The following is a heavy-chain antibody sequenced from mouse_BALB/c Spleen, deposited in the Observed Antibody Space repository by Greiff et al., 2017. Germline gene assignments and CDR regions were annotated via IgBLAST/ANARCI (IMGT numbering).Heavy chain of an antibody. Sequence: QVQLQQSGAELMKPGASVKISCKATGYTFSSYWIEWVKQRPGHGLEWIGEILPGSGSTNYNEKFKGKATFTADTSSNTAYMQLSSLTSEDSAVYYCARFGVTTVVATDFWGQGTTLTVSS. V-gene: IGHV1-9*01. CDR3: ARFGVTTVVATDF. CDR2: ILPGSGST. D-gene: IGHD1-1*01. CDR1: GYTFSSYW. J-gene: IGHJ2*01.